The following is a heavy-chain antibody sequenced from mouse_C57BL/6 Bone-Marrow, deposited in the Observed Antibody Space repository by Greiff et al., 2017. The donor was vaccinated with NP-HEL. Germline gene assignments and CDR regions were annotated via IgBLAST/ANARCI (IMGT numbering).Heavy chain of an antibody. CDR3: ARVTTVVEGDY. D-gene: IGHD1-1*01. V-gene: IGHV1-82*01. Sequence: VQLQESGPELVKPGASVKISCKASGYAFSSSWMNWVKQRPGKGLEWIGRIYPGDGDTNYKGKFKGRATLTADKSSSTAYMQLSSLTSEDSAVYFCARVTTVVEGDYWGQGTTLTVSS. CDR2: IYPGDGDT. CDR1: GYAFSSSW. J-gene: IGHJ2*01.